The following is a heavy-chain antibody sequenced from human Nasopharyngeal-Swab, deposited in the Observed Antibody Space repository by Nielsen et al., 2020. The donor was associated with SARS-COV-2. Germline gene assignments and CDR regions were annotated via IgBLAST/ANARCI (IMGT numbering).Heavy chain of an antibody. J-gene: IGHJ4*02. Sequence: GGSLRLSCAASRFSFSSYAMSWVRQAPGKGLEWVSGISGSGGSTYYADSVKGRFTISRDNSKKTLYLQMNSLRAEDTAVYYCAKDYYDSSGYYPTDYWGQGTLVTVSS. CDR3: AKDYYDSSGYYPTDY. D-gene: IGHD3-22*01. V-gene: IGHV3-23*01. CDR1: RFSFSSYA. CDR2: ISGSGGST.